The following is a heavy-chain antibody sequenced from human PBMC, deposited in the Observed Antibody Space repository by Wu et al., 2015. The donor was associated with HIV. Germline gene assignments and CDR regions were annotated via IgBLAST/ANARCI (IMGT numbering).Heavy chain of an antibody. CDR1: GGTFSSYS. CDR2: IIPMYGTT. V-gene: IGHV1-69*13. CDR3: ARTIYGYGKNNWFDP. J-gene: IGHJ5*02. Sequence: QVQLVQSGAEVKKPGSSVKVSCKVSGGTFSSYSISWVRQAPGQGLEWMGRIIPMYGTTNYAQKFQGRFTITADESTSTAYMELSSLRSEDTAVYYCARTIYGYGKNNWFDPWGQGTLVTVSS. D-gene: IGHD5-18*01.